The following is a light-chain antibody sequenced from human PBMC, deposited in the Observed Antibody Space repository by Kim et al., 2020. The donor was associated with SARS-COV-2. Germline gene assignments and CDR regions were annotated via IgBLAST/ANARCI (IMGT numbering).Light chain of an antibody. CDR1: SGTIASNF. CDR2: EDD. J-gene: IGLJ3*02. Sequence: NFMLTQPQSVSEPPGKTVTISCTRSSGTIASNFVQWYQQRPGSAPTIVIYEDDQRPSGVPERFSGSIDSSSNSASLTISGLKTEDEANYYCQSYDDDNWVFGGGTQLTVL. CDR3: QSYDDDNWV. V-gene: IGLV6-57*04.